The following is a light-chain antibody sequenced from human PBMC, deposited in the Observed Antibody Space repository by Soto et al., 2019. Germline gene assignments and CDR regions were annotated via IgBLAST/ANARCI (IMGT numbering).Light chain of an antibody. CDR1: QSVSRKF. J-gene: IGKJ1*01. V-gene: IGKV3-20*01. CDR2: AAS. Sequence: ILLTQSPGTLSLSPGERAALSCRASQSVSRKFLAWYQQKPGQAPSLLIYAASNRATGIPERFSGSGSGTDFTLTISRLEPEDFAVYYCQQSGSSPPTFGQGTKVDIK. CDR3: QQSGSSPPT.